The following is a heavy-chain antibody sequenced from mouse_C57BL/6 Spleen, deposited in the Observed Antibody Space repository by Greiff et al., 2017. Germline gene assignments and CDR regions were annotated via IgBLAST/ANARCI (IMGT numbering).Heavy chain of an antibody. J-gene: IGHJ1*03. CDR2: IDPSDSYT. Sequence: QVQLQQPGAELVKPGASVKLSCKASGYTFTSYWMQWVKQRPGQGLEWIGEIDPSDSYTNYNQKFKGKATLTVDTSSSTAYMQLSSLTSEDSAVYYCARRDGYFEVWGTGTTVTVSS. CDR1: GYTFTSYW. CDR3: ARRDGYFEV. D-gene: IGHD3-3*01. V-gene: IGHV1-50*01.